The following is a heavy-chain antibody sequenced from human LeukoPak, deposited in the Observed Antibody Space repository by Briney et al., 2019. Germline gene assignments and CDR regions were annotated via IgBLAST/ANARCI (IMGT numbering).Heavy chain of an antibody. CDR2: NNPNSGGA. CDR1: GNTFTGYF. CDR3: ASLDAFDM. J-gene: IGHJ3*02. Sequence: ASVKVSCKAPGNTFTGYFIHWVRQAPGQGFKWMGWNNPNSGGANYAQKFQGRVSMTRDTSINTAFMELSSLRSVDTAVYYCASLDAFDMWGQGTMVTVSS. V-gene: IGHV1-2*02.